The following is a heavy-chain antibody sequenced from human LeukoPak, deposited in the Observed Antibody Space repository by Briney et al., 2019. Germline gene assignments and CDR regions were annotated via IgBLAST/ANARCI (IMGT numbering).Heavy chain of an antibody. CDR2: IYYSGST. J-gene: IGHJ4*02. CDR3: ARVGWSDFDY. D-gene: IGHD3-10*01. Sequence: SETLSLTRTVSGGSISSYYWSWIRQPPGKGLEWIGCIYYSGSTNYNPSLKSRVTISVDTSKNQFSLKLSSVTAADTAVYYCARVGWSDFDYWGQGTLVTVSS. V-gene: IGHV4-59*01. CDR1: GGSISSYY.